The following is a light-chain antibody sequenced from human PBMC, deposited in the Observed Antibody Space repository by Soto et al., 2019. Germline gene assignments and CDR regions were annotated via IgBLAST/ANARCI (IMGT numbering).Light chain of an antibody. Sequence: DIQMTQSPSSLSASVGDRVTITCRASQGISTYLNWYQQKPVKAPKLLIYTASSLQSGVPSRFSGSGSETDFTLTFSSLQPEDFATYSCQQSYSTTWTFGQGTKVEIK. V-gene: IGKV1-39*01. CDR1: QGISTY. J-gene: IGKJ1*01. CDR3: QQSYSTTWT. CDR2: TAS.